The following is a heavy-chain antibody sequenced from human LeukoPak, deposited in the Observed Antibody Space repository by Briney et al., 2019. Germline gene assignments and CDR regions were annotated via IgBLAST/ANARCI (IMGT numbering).Heavy chain of an antibody. Sequence: GGSLRLSCAASGFTFSSYGMHWVRQAPGKGLEWVSSISGSGGITDYADSVKGRFTISRDNSKNTLYLQMNSLRAEDTAVYYCAKEVVRGVISTYYFDYWGQGTLVTVSS. CDR3: AKEVVRGVISTYYFDY. CDR2: ISGSGGIT. J-gene: IGHJ4*02. D-gene: IGHD3-10*01. CDR1: GFTFSSYG. V-gene: IGHV3-23*01.